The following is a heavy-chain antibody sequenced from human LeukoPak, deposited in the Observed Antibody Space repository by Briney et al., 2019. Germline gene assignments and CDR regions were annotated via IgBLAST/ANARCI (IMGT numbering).Heavy chain of an antibody. J-gene: IGHJ6*03. CDR2: IIPIFGTA. V-gene: IGHV1-69*06. CDR1: GYTFTGYY. Sequence: ASVKVSCKASGYTFTGYYMHWVRQAPGQGLEWMGGIIPIFGTANYAQKFQGRVTITADKSTSTAYMELSSLRSEDTAVYYCAREAAAGTVYYYYMDVWGKGTTVTVSS. D-gene: IGHD6-13*01. CDR3: AREAAAGTVYYYYMDV.